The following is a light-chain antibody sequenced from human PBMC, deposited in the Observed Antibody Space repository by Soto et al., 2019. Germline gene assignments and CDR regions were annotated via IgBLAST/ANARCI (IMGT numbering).Light chain of an antibody. CDR1: SNDVGGYNY. Sequence: QSVLTQPASVSGSLGQSITISCTGTSNDVGGYNYVSWYQQYPGKAPRLMLYEVSIRPSGVPNRFSGSKSGNTASLTISGLQAEDEADYYCSSYTSSILYVFGSGTKLTVL. J-gene: IGLJ1*01. CDR3: SSYTSSILYV. CDR2: EVS. V-gene: IGLV2-14*01.